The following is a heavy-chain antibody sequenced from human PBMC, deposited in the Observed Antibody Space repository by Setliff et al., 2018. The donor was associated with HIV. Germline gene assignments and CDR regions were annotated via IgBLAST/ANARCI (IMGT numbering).Heavy chain of an antibody. CDR2: IFASGST. CDR1: GGSFSSYH. CDR3: ARHPRHYNILTGYRYYYMDV. Sequence: PSETLSLTCTVSGGSFSSYHWSWIRHPAGKGLEWIGHIFASGSTKYNPSLESRVTMSVDTSRTQFSLKLTSVTAADTAVYYCARHPRHYNILTGYRYYYMDVWGKGTTVTVSS. J-gene: IGHJ6*03. V-gene: IGHV4-4*07. D-gene: IGHD3-9*01.